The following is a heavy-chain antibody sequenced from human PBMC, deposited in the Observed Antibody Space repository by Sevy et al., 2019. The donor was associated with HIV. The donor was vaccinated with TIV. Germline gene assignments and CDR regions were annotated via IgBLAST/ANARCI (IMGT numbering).Heavy chain of an antibody. CDR1: GFTFRSYD. D-gene: IGHD1-26*01. CDR3: ATALSGTGSYDY. Sequence: GGSLRLSCAASGFTFRSYDMTWVRQAPGKGLEWVSVISGGGGTTYYADSVKGRLTISRDNTKNTLYLQMNSLRAEDTAVYYCATALSGTGSYDYWGQGTLVTVSS. J-gene: IGHJ4*02. V-gene: IGHV3-23*01. CDR2: ISGGGGTT.